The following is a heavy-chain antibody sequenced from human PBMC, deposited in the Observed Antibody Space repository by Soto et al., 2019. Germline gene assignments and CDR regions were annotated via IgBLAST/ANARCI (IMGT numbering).Heavy chain of an antibody. D-gene: IGHD3-9*01. Sequence: SETLSLTCSVSGGSIGRYYWSGGRHAQGYGLEWSAYVSYSGATRYNPSLGCRVTISVNTSKNQFSLRLNSVTAADTAVYYCARDRSYDILTGPRRSYFDYWGQGTLVTVSS. CDR1: GGSIGRYY. CDR3: ARDRSYDILTGPRRSYFDY. J-gene: IGHJ4*02. V-gene: IGHV4-59*01. CDR2: VSYSGAT.